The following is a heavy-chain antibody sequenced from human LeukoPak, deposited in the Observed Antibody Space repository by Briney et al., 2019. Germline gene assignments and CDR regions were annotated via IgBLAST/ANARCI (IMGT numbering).Heavy chain of an antibody. CDR1: GHTFTSYY. CDR2: INPSGGST. CDR3: ARDNSVEDTAWWFDP. D-gene: IGHD4-23*01. J-gene: IGHJ5*02. V-gene: IGHV1-46*01. Sequence: AASVKVSRKASGHTFTSYYMHWVRQAPGQGLEWMGIINPSGGSTSYAQKFQGRVTMTRDMSTCTDYMELSSLRSEDTAVYYCARDNSVEDTAWWFDPWGQGTLVTVSS.